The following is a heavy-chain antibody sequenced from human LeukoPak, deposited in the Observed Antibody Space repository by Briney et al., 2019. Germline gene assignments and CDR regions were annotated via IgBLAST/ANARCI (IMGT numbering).Heavy chain of an antibody. CDR3: ARAFSSTDYDH. CDR2: IYYSGSS. Sequence: SETLSLTCTVSGGSISSSSYYWGWIRQPPGKGLEWIGYIYYSGSSYYNPSLKSRVTISLDTSKKQFSLKLSSVTAADTAMYYCARAFSSTDYDHWGQGTLVIVSS. J-gene: IGHJ4*02. CDR1: GGSISSSSYY. D-gene: IGHD6-13*01. V-gene: IGHV4-61*05.